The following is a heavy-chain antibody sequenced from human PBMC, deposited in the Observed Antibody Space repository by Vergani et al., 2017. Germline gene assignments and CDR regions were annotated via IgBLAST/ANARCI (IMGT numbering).Heavy chain of an antibody. V-gene: IGHV4-39*01. CDR1: GSSISSSSYY. CDR3: ASPPVGYGVNAGY. J-gene: IGHJ4*02. Sequence: QLQLQESGPGLVKSSETLSLTCTVSGSSISSSSYYWGWVRHPPGKGLGWIGSIYYSGSTYYNPSLKGRVTISVDTSKNQFSLKLSSVTAADPAVYYCASPPVGYGVNAGYWGQGCLVTVSS. CDR2: IYYSGST. D-gene: IGHD4-23*01.